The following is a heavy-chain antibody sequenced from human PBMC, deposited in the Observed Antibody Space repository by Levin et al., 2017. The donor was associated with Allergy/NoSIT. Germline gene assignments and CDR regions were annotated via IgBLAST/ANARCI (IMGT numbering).Heavy chain of an antibody. V-gene: IGHV4-34*01. CDR2: INHSGST. CDR1: GGSFSGYY. D-gene: IGHD6-19*01. Sequence: SETLSLTCAAYGGSFSGYYWSWIRQPPGKGLEWIGEINHSGSTNYTPSLKSRVTISVDTSKNQFSMKLSSVTAADTAVYYCARRQWLRRSFDYWGQGTLVTVPS. CDR3: ARRQWLRRSFDY. J-gene: IGHJ4*02.